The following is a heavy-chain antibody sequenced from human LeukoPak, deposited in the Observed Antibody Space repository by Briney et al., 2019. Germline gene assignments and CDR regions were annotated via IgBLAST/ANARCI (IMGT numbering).Heavy chain of an antibody. Sequence: WASVKVSCKASGYTFTGYYMHWVRQAPGQGLEWMGRINPNSGGTNYAQKFQGRVTMTRDTSISTAYMGLSRLRSDDTAVYYCASSPLTVAGPFDYWGQGTLVTVSS. CDR1: GYTFTGYY. J-gene: IGHJ4*02. CDR3: ASSPLTVAGPFDY. CDR2: INPNSGGT. D-gene: IGHD6-19*01. V-gene: IGHV1-2*06.